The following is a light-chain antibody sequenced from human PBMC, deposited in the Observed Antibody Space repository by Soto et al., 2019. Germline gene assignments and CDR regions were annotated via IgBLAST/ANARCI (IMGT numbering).Light chain of an antibody. Sequence: QSVLTQPPSASGTPGQRVTISCSGSSSNIGSNTVNWYQQLPGTAPKLLIYSNNQRPSGVPDRFSGSKSGTSASLAISGLQAEDEADYFCGSYTGNIYVFGNGTKVTVL. CDR2: SNN. V-gene: IGLV1-44*01. J-gene: IGLJ1*01. CDR3: GSYTGNIYV. CDR1: SSNIGSNT.